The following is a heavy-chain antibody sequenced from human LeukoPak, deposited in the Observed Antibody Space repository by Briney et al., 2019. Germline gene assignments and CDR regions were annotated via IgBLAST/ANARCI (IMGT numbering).Heavy chain of an antibody. CDR3: ARGMTMELPEDY. CDR2: IWYDGSNK. Sequence: PGGSLRLSCAASGFTFSDYYMSWIRQAPGKGLEWVAVIWYDGSNKYYADSVKGRFTISRDNSKNTLYLQMNSLRAEDTAVYYCARGMTMELPEDYWGQGTLVTVSS. J-gene: IGHJ4*02. CDR1: GFTFSDYY. V-gene: IGHV3-33*08. D-gene: IGHD3-3*01.